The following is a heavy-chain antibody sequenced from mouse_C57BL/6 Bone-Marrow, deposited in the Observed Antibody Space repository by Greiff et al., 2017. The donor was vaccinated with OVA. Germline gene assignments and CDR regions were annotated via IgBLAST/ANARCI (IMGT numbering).Heavy chain of an antibody. D-gene: IGHD2-4*01. CDR2: IRSKSNNYAT. CDR1: GFSFNTYA. V-gene: IGHV10-1*01. J-gene: IGHJ3*01. Sequence: EVHLVESGGGLVQPKGSLKLSCAASGFSFNTYAMNWVRQAPGKGLEWVARIRSKSNNYATYYADSVKDRFTISRDDSESMLYLQMNNLKTEDTAMYYCVRHRTLYDYDAWFAYWGQGTLVTVSA. CDR3: VRHRTLYDYDAWFAY.